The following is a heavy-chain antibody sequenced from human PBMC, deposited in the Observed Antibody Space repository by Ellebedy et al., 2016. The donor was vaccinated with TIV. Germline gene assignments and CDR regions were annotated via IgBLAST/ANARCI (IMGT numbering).Heavy chain of an antibody. CDR1: GFSFRSYW. Sequence: PGGSLRLSCVASGFSFRSYWMSWVRQAPEKGLEWVANIYQDGSAQYYADSVKGRFTISRDNAKNSLFLQMNSLRVEDTAVYYCARRGSYGDYAVQVNSWFDRWGRGTLVSVSS. V-gene: IGHV3-7*01. CDR2: IYQDGSAQ. J-gene: IGHJ5*02. CDR3: ARRGSYGDYAVQVNSWFDR. D-gene: IGHD4-17*01.